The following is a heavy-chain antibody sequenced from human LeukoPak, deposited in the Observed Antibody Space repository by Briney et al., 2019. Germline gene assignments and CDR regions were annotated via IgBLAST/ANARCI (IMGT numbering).Heavy chain of an antibody. V-gene: IGHV4-59*01. D-gene: IGHD2-8*01. J-gene: IGHJ4*02. CDR1: GVSIRNFY. CDR3: ARNRGTSDLDY. CDR2: MFYTGST. Sequence: SETLSLTCTVSGVSIRNFYWSWIRQSPGRGLEWIGYMFYTGSTDYNPSLKGRVTISMDTSMNRFSLTLTSVSTADTAVYYCARNRGTSDLDYWGQGTLVTISS.